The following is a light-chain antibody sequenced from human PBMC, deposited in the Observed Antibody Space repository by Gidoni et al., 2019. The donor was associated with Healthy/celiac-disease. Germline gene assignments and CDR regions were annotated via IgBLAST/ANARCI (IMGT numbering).Light chain of an antibody. CDR1: QSLSSW. Sequence: DIQMTESPSPLSASVGDRVTITCRASQSLSSWLAWYQQKPGKAPKLLIYDASSLERGVPSRFSGSGSGTEFTLTSSSLQPDDFATYYCQQYNSYSYTFGQGTKLEIK. J-gene: IGKJ2*01. CDR2: DAS. CDR3: QQYNSYSYT. V-gene: IGKV1-5*01.